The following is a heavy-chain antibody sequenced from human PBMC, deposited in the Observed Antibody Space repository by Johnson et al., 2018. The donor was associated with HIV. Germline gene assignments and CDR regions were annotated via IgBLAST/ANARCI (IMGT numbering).Heavy chain of an antibody. V-gene: IGHV3-64*01. CDR1: GFTFSSYA. Sequence: AESGGGLVQPGGSLRLSCAASGFTFSSYAMHWVRQAPGKGLEYVSAISSNGGSTYYANSVKGRFTISRDNSKNMLYLQMNSLRVEDTAVYYCVKEASRGTVTQAPDAFDIWGQGTVVTVSS. CDR3: VKEASRGTVTQAPDAFDI. CDR2: ISSNGGST. D-gene: IGHD4-17*01. J-gene: IGHJ3*02.